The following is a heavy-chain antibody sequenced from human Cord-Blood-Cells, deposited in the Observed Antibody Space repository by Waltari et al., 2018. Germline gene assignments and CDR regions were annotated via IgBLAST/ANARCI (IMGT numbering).Heavy chain of an antibody. Sequence: QLQLQESGPGLVKPSETLSLTCTVSGGSISSSSYYWGWIRQPPGKGLEWIGSTYYRGRTYSNPSLTSRVTISVDTSKNQFSLKLSSVTAADTAVYYCARRLSTGYFDYWGQGTLVTVSS. CDR2: TYYRGRT. J-gene: IGHJ4*02. CDR1: GGSISSSSYY. D-gene: IGHD1-1*01. CDR3: ARRLSTGYFDY. V-gene: IGHV4-39*01.